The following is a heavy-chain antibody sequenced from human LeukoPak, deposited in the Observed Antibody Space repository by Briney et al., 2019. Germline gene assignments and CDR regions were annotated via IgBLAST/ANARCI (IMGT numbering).Heavy chain of an antibody. CDR2: ISGSGGST. V-gene: IGHV3-23*01. J-gene: IGHJ4*02. D-gene: IGHD6-19*01. Sequence: PGGSLRLPCAASGFTFSSYAMSWVRQAPGKGLEWVSAISGSGGSTYYADSVKGRFTISRDNSKNTLYLQMNSLRAEDTAVYYCAKFKFGSSGWCDYWGQGTLVTVSS. CDR3: AKFKFGSSGWCDY. CDR1: GFTFSSYA.